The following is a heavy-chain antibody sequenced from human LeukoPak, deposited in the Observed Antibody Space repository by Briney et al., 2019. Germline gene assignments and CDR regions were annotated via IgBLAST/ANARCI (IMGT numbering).Heavy chain of an antibody. CDR3: ARDRGPYCSSTSCYANYFDY. D-gene: IGHD2-2*01. V-gene: IGHV3-48*03. J-gene: IGHJ4*02. Sequence: QPGGSLRLSCAASGFTFSSYEMNWVRQAPGKGLEWVSYISSSGSTIYYADSVKGRFTISRDNAKNSLYLQMNSLRAEDTAVYYCARDRGPYCSSTSCYANYFDYWGQGTLVTVSS. CDR2: ISSSGSTI. CDR1: GFTFSSYE.